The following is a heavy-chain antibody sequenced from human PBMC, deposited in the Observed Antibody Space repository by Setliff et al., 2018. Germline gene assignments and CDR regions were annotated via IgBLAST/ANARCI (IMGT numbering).Heavy chain of an antibody. CDR1: GYTFSTYA. D-gene: IGHD2-21*01. CDR3: ARRILGPIEVLDY. CDR2: INTGSGAT. J-gene: IGHJ4*02. V-gene: IGHV1-3*04. Sequence: GASVKVSCKASGYTFSTYAIHWVRQAPGQRLEWMGWINTGSGATRSQKFQDRATITVDTSASTAYMVLNSLTSEDTAVYYCARRILGPIEVLDYWGQGTPVTAPQ.